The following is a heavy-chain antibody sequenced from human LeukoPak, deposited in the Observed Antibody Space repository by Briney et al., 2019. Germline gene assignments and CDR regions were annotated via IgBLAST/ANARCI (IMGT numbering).Heavy chain of an antibody. CDR3: AKSNGYGLVDI. J-gene: IGHJ3*02. CDR2: IFYSGST. V-gene: IGHV4-39*07. D-gene: IGHD3-10*01. Sequence: SETLSLTCTVSGGSISTANYYWGWIRQPPGKGLEWIGNIFYSGSTYYSPSLKSRVTISLDTSRNQFSLKLNSVTAADTAVYCAKSNGYGLVDIWGQGTMVTVSS. CDR1: GGSISTANYY.